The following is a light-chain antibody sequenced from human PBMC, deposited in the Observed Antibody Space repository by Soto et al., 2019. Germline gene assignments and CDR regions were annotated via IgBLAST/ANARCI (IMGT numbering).Light chain of an antibody. J-gene: IGKJ4*01. CDR3: LHHNSYLALT. CDR1: QGIRDD. V-gene: IGKV1-17*01. CDR2: AAS. Sequence: DIQMTQSPSSLSASVGDRVTITYRASQGIRDDLGRYQQKPGKAPKRLIYAASTLQSGVPSRFSGSRSGTEFTLTISSLQPEDFATYYCLHHNSYLALTFGGGTKVETK.